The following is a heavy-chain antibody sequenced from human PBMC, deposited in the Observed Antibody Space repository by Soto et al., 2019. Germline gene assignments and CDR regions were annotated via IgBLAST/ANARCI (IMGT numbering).Heavy chain of an antibody. J-gene: IGHJ5*02. D-gene: IGHD3-3*01. Sequence: EVQLVESGGGLAQPEGSLRLSCAASGFTFSSYWMSWVRQAPGKGLEWVASIKQDGSEKYYVDSVKGRFTISRDNAKNSLYLQMNSLRAEDTAVYYCARDGRTIFGVDIPSPWGQGTLVIVSS. CDR1: GFTFSSYW. CDR2: IKQDGSEK. V-gene: IGHV3-7*01. CDR3: ARDGRTIFGVDIPSP.